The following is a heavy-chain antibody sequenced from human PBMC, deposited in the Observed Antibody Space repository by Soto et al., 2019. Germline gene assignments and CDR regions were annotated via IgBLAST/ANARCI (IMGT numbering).Heavy chain of an antibody. CDR1: GFTFSTYW. V-gene: IGHV3-7*05. CDR3: ARGSGGVNDGPFTH. D-gene: IGHD3-10*01. J-gene: IGHJ4*02. CDR2: INQDGSET. Sequence: LRLSCAASGFTFSTYWMKWVRQAPGKGMEWMANINQDGSETHYVDSVKGRFAISRDNAENSLYLQLNTLRSEDTALYYCARGSGGVNDGPFTHWGQGTLVTGSA.